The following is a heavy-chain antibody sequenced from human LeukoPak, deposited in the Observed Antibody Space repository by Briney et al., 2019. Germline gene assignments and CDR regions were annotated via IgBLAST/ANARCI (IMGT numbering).Heavy chain of an antibody. V-gene: IGHV1-2*02. CDR1: GYTFTRYY. D-gene: IGHD3-22*01. Sequence: ASVKVSCKASGYTFTRYYRHWVRQAPGEGGEWRGCSNPTSCGTKYAQKFQGRVTMTRDTSISTSYMELSSLRSDDTAVYYCARAMGGYLDAFDIWGQGTMVTVSS. CDR3: ARAMGGYLDAFDI. CDR2: SNPTSCGT. J-gene: IGHJ3*02.